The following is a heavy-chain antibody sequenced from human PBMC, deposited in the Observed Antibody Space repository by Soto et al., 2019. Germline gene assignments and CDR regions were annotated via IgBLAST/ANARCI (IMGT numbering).Heavy chain of an antibody. CDR3: ANGDYDFPFDY. CDR1: GFTFSSYG. J-gene: IGHJ4*02. CDR2: ISYDGSNK. Sequence: QVQLVESGGGVVQPGRSLRLSCAASGFTFSSYGMHWVRQAPGKGLEWVAVISYDGSNKYYADSVKGRFTISRDNSKNTLYLQMNSLRAEDTAVYYCANGDYDFPFDYWGQGTLSPSPQ. D-gene: IGHD4-17*01. V-gene: IGHV3-30*18.